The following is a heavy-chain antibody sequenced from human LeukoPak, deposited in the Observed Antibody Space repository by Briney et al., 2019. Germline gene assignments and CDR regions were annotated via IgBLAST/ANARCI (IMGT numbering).Heavy chain of an antibody. V-gene: IGHV4-34*01. D-gene: IGHD1-26*01. CDR3: ARASQRETYFNAFDI. J-gene: IGHJ3*02. Sequence: SETLSLTCAVYVGTFSGHYWSWIRQPPGKGLEWIGEIDHTGNSNYKSALKGRVTISVDTSKNQFSLKLNSVTAADTAVYYCARASQRETYFNAFDIWGQGTMVTVSS. CDR1: VGTFSGHY. CDR2: IDHTGNS.